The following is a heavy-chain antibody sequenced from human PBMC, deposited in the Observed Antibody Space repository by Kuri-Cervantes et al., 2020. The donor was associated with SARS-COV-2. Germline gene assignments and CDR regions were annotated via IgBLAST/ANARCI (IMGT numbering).Heavy chain of an antibody. Sequence: ASVKVSCKASGYTFTSYYMHWVRQAPGQGLEWMGWMNPNSGNTGYAQKFQGRVTMTRNTSISTAHMELSSLRSEDTAVYYCARCLSGLRYFDWLSKGNAFDIWGQGTMVTVSS. CDR3: ARCLSGLRYFDWLSKGNAFDI. D-gene: IGHD3-9*01. J-gene: IGHJ3*02. CDR1: GYTFTSYY. V-gene: IGHV1-8*02. CDR2: MNPNSGNT.